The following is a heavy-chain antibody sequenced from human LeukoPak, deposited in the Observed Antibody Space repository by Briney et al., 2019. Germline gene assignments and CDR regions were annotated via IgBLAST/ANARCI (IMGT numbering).Heavy chain of an antibody. CDR1: GFIFSNYD. V-gene: IGHV3-21*04. CDR2: ISASRRYI. Sequence: GGSLRLSCEASGFIFSNYDMRWVRQAPGKGLEWVSYISASRRYINYADSVKGRFTISRDNSKNTLYLQMNSLRAEDTAVYYCAREGILDTAMVKDYYGMDVWGQGTTVTVSS. D-gene: IGHD5-18*01. CDR3: AREGILDTAMVKDYYGMDV. J-gene: IGHJ6*02.